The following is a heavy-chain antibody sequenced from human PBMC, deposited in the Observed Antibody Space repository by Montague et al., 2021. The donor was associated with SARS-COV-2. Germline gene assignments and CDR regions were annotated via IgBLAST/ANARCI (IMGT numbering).Heavy chain of an antibody. CDR1: GGSISSFY. J-gene: IGHJ4*02. V-gene: IGHV4-59*08. Sequence: SETLSLTCTVSGGSISSFYWSWFRQPPGKGLEWIGYISDSGSTNYNPSLTSRVTMSVDTSKNQFSLKVNSETAADTAVYYCARHYSATLPAVYWGQGTPVTVSS. CDR2: ISDSGST. CDR3: ARHYSATLPAVY. D-gene: IGHD2-15*01.